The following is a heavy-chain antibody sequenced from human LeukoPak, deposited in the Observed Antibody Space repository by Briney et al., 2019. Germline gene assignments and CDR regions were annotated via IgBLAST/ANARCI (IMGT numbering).Heavy chain of an antibody. CDR3: AREISAGYSSGWYIVYFEY. CDR2: ISADNGKT. CDR1: GYTFTSFD. Sequence: GASVKVSCKASGYTFTSFDISWVRQAPGQGLEWMGWISADNGKTNYAQKFQGRVAMTTDTSTSTAYMELRSLRSDDTAVYYCAREISAGYSSGWYIVYFEYWGQGTLVTVSS. D-gene: IGHD6-19*01. J-gene: IGHJ4*02. V-gene: IGHV1-18*01.